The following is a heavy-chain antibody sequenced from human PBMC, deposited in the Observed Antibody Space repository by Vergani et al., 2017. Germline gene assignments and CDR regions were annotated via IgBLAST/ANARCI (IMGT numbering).Heavy chain of an antibody. CDR2: IIPIFGTA. J-gene: IGHJ4*02. CDR3: ARGLVGYCSGGSCPNDY. V-gene: IGHV1-69*01. CDR1: GYTFTSYY. Sequence: QVQLVQSGAEVKKPGASVKVSCKASGYTFTSYYMHWVRQAPGQGLEWMGGIIPIFGTANYAQKFQGRVTITADESTSTAYMELSSLRSEDTAVYYCARGLVGYCSGGSCPNDYWGQGTLVTVSS. D-gene: IGHD2-15*01.